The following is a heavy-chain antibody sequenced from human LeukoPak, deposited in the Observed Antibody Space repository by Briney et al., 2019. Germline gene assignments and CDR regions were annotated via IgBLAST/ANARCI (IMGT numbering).Heavy chain of an antibody. V-gene: IGHV3-30*02. J-gene: IGHJ6*03. CDR1: GFTFSTYG. D-gene: IGHD4-11*01. CDR3: AKTHYSNYEIYSYYYMDV. Sequence: AGGSLRLSCAASGFTFSTYGMQWVRQAPGKGLEWVAFIRYDGTVKYYADSAKGRFTISRDNSKNTVYLQMNSLRAEDTAVFYCAKTHYSNYEIYSYYYMDVWGRGTTVTVSS. CDR2: IRYDGTVK.